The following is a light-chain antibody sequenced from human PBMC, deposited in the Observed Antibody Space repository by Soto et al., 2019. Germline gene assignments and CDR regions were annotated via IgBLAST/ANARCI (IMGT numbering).Light chain of an antibody. CDR3: SSYTGSSSLKWV. CDR1: GSDVGGYNY. CDR2: EVS. V-gene: IGLV2-14*01. J-gene: IGLJ3*02. Sequence: QSVLTQPASVSGSPGQSITISCTGTGSDVGGYNYVSWYQQHPGKAPKLMIYEVSNPPSGVPNRFSGSKSGNTASLTISGLQAEDEADYYCSSYTGSSSLKWVFGGGTKVTVL.